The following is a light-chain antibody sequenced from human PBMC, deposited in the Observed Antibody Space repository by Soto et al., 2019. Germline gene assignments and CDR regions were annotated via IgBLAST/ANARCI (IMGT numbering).Light chain of an antibody. CDR3: QQYNSYSPYT. CDR1: QSISSW. Sequence: DIQMTQSPSTLSASVGDRVTITCRASQSISSWLAWYQQKPGKAPKLLIYDASSLESGVPSRFSGSGSGTEFTLTISSLQPDDFATYYCQQYNSYSPYTFGQGTKLRSN. CDR2: DAS. V-gene: IGKV1-5*01. J-gene: IGKJ2*01.